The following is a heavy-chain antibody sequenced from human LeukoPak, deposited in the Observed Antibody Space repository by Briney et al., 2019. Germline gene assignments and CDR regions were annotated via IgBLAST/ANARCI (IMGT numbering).Heavy chain of an antibody. Sequence: ASVTVSCKASGYTFTDYYIHWVRQAAGQGLEWMGWISPNNGGSNFAQKFQGRVTMTRNTSISTAYMELSRLRSDDTAVYYCARGGKRGDAFDIWGQGTMVTVSS. D-gene: IGHD1-1*01. V-gene: IGHV1-2*02. CDR1: GYTFTDYY. CDR3: ARGGKRGDAFDI. J-gene: IGHJ3*02. CDR2: ISPNNGGS.